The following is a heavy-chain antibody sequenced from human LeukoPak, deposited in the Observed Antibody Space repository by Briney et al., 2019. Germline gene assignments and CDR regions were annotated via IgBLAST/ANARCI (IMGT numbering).Heavy chain of an antibody. CDR2: IYHSGST. CDR3: ARGRIVVVPAAPYYYYYGMDV. D-gene: IGHD2-2*01. CDR1: GGSISSGGYS. Sequence: SQTLSLTCAVSGGSISSGGYSWSWIRQPPGKGLEWIGYIYHSGSTYYNPSLKSRVTISVDRSKNQFSLKLSSVTAADTAVYYCARGRIVVVPAAPYYYYYGMDVWGQGTTVTVSS. J-gene: IGHJ6*02. V-gene: IGHV4-30-2*01.